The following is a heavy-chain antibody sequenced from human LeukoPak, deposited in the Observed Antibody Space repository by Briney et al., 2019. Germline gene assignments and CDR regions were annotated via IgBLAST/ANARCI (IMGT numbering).Heavy chain of an antibody. D-gene: IGHD6-19*01. CDR3: ASSHSSGRDNWFDP. CDR1: GYTFTGYY. Sequence: ASVKVSCKASGYTFTGYYMHWVRQAPGQGLEWMGWINPNSGGTNYAQKFQGWVTMTRDTSISTAYMELSRLRSDDTAVYYCASSHSSGRDNWFDPWGQGTLVTVSS. J-gene: IGHJ5*02. CDR2: INPNSGGT. V-gene: IGHV1-2*04.